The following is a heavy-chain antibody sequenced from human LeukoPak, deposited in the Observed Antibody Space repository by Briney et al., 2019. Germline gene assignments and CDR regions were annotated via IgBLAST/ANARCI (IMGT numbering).Heavy chain of an antibody. V-gene: IGHV4-59*12. CDR1: GGSISSYY. J-gene: IGHJ2*01. Sequence: SETLSLTCTVSGGSISSYYWSWIRQPPGKGLEWIGYIYYSGSTNYNPSLKSRVTISVDTSKNQFSLKLSSVTAADTAVYYCARRSYDSSGYYGWYFDLWGRGTLVTVSS. CDR3: ARRSYDSSGYYGWYFDL. CDR2: IYYSGST. D-gene: IGHD3-22*01.